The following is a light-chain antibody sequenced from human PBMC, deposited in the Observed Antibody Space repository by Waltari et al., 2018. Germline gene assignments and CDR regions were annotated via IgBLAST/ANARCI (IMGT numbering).Light chain of an antibody. CDR3: QQYNSYSIT. J-gene: IGKJ5*01. CDR2: RAS. CDR1: QTISSW. Sequence: DIQMTQSPSTLSASVGDRVTITCRASQTISSWLACYQQQPGKAPRRLNYRASTLESGVPSRFGGSGSGTEFPLTISSLQPDNFATYYCQQYNSYSITFGQGTRLEIK. V-gene: IGKV1-5*03.